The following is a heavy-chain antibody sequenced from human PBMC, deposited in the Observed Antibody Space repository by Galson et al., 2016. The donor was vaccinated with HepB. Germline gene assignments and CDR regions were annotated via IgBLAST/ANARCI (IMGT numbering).Heavy chain of an antibody. Sequence: ETLSLTCSVSGGSISLDTYYWGWIRQPPGKGLEWIGAVSYTGSAYYNTSLQRRVTISVDTSNNQFSLKRTSVTAADTAVYFCARRSYSNHIDSWGQGTLVIVSS. V-gene: IGHV4-39*01. CDR1: GGSISLDTYY. J-gene: IGHJ4*02. CDR3: ARRSYSNHIDS. D-gene: IGHD5-12*01. CDR2: VSYTGSA.